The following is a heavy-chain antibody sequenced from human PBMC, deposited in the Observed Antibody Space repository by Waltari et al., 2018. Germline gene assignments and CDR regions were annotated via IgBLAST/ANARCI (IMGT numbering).Heavy chain of an antibody. D-gene: IGHD3-10*01. CDR2: ISDYNGKK. J-gene: IGHJ2*01. CDR3: AKADFGDPYWFFDL. Sequence: QVQLVQSGSDMREPGASVKVSCKASGYSLRDWAMSWVRQAPGQGLEWIGWISDYNGKKEDARNFQGRVTMTIDTSTSTAYLELRTLTSDDTAVYFCAKADFGDPYWFFDLWGRGTLLTVSS. CDR1: GYSLRDWA. V-gene: IGHV1-18*01.